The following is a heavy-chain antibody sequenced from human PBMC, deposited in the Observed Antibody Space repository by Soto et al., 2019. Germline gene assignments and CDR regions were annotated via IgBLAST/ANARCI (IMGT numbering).Heavy chain of an antibody. V-gene: IGHV4-59*12. Sequence: SETLSLTCTVSGASISDYYWSWIRQPPGKGLEWIGEIYHRGSTNYNPSLKSRVTISVDTSKNQSSLNLSCLTAADTAVYYCARASCNWNDGSLDYWGQGTLVTVSS. CDR3: ARASCNWNDGSLDY. CDR2: IYHRGST. J-gene: IGHJ4*02. CDR1: GASISDYY. D-gene: IGHD1-1*01.